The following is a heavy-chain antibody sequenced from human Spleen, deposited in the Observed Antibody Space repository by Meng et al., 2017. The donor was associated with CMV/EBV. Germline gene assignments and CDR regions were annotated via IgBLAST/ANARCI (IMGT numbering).Heavy chain of an antibody. V-gene: IGHV4-30-2*01. CDR2: IYHSGST. Sequence: CDVSGGSISSGGYSWSWIRQPPGKGLEWIGYIYHSGSTYYNPSLKSRVTISVDRSKNQFSLKLSSVTAADTAVYYCARVAATRWFDPWGQGTLVTVSS. J-gene: IGHJ5*02. D-gene: IGHD2-15*01. CDR1: GGSISSGGYS. CDR3: ARVAATRWFDP.